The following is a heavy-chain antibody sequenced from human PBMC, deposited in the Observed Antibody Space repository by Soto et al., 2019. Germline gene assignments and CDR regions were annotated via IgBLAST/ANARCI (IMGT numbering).Heavy chain of an antibody. CDR2: ISAYNGNT. D-gene: IGHD3-16*01. Sequence: ASVKVSCKASGYTFTSYGISWVRQAPGQGLEWMGWISAYNGNTNYAQKLQGRVTMTTDTSTSTAYMELRSLRSDDTAVYYCARGVDYDYVWGSYPYYFDYWGQGTLVTVSS. V-gene: IGHV1-18*01. CDR3: ARGVDYDYVWGSYPYYFDY. J-gene: IGHJ4*02. CDR1: GYTFTSYG.